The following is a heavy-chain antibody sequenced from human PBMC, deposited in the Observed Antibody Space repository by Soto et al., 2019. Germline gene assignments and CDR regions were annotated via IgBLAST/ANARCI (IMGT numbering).Heavy chain of an antibody. CDR3: AKDRSDFSFDY. D-gene: IGHD3-16*02. CDR2: ISYDGSNK. Sequence: SLRLSCAASGFTFSSYGMHWVRQAPGKGLEWVAVISYDGSNKYYADSVKGRFTISRDNSKNTPYLQMNSLRAEDTAVYYCAKDRSDFSFDYWGQGTLVTVSS. CDR1: GFTFSSYG. V-gene: IGHV3-30*18. J-gene: IGHJ4*02.